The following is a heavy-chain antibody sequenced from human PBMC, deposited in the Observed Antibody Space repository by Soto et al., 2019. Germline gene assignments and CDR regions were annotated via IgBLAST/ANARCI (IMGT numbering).Heavy chain of an antibody. D-gene: IGHD3-3*01. Sequence: ASVKLSCKASGYTFTSYDINWVRQATGQGLEWMGWMNPNSGDTGYAQKFQGRVTMTRNTSISTAYMELSSLRSEDTAVYYCAREGDFWSGPTPKNYYYYYMDVWGKGTTVTVSS. J-gene: IGHJ6*03. CDR1: GYTFTSYD. CDR3: AREGDFWSGPTPKNYYYYYMDV. CDR2: MNPNSGDT. V-gene: IGHV1-8*01.